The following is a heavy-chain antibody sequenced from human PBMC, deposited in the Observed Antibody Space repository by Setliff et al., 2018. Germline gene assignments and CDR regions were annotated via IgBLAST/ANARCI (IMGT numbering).Heavy chain of an antibody. Sequence: GSLRLSCAASGFTLSPFAMGWVRQAPGKGLEWVSTIYSGDRNTFYTDSVKGRFTIFRDGSKNTLYLQMTSLRAEDTAVYYCAKPQVELRWGFESWGQGTPVTVSS. CDR3: AKPQVELRWGFES. D-gene: IGHD1-7*01. V-gene: IGHV3-23*03. CDR2: IYSGDRNT. J-gene: IGHJ4*02. CDR1: GFTLSPFA.